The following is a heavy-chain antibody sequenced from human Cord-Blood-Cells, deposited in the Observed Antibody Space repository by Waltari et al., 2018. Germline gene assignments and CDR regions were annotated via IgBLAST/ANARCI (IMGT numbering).Heavy chain of an antibody. J-gene: IGHJ4*02. V-gene: IGHV4-34*01. CDR3: ARVGRYSSGWYTGGSDY. CDR2: IKHSGST. CDR1: GGSSSGYY. D-gene: IGHD6-19*01. Sequence: QVQLQQWGAGLLTPSETLSLTCAVYGGSSSGYYWSWLRTPPGKGLAWIGEIKHSGSTNYNPSLKSRVTISVDTSKSQFSLKLSSVTAADTAVYYCARVGRYSSGWYTGGSDYWGQGTLVTVSS.